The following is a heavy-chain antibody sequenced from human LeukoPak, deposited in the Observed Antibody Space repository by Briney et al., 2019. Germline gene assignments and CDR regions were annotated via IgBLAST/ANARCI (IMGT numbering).Heavy chain of an antibody. CDR3: ARGGATREGDY. D-gene: IGHD1-26*01. V-gene: IGHV3-33*01. CDR1: GFTFSSYG. CDR2: IWYDGSQE. J-gene: IGHJ4*02. Sequence: PGRSLTLSCATSGFTFSSYGFHWVRQAPGKGLEWVTAIWYDGSQEYYADSVKGRFTISGDTSKNTLYLQMNSLRAEDTAVYYCARGGATREGDYWGQGTLVTVSS.